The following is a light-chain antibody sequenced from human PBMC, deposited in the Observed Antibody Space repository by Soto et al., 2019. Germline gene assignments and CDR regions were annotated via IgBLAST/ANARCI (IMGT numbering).Light chain of an antibody. CDR1: RSVSDW. CDR3: LQYDNHSWT. CDR2: DAS. J-gene: IGKJ1*01. Sequence: DLQMTQSPFTLSSSIGDRVTITWRASRSVSDWVAWYQQKPGKAPKLLIFDASTLKSGVPSRFSGSGSGTEFTLTISSLQPDDVATYYCLQYDNHSWTFGPGTRL. V-gene: IGKV1-5*01.